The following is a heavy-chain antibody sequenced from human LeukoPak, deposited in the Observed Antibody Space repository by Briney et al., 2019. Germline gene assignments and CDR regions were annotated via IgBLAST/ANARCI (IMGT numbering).Heavy chain of an antibody. CDR2: INHSGST. CDR3: ARCGSVPKQDYYDSSGSGVCNDYFDY. V-gene: IGHV4-34*01. CDR1: GGSFSGYY. J-gene: IGHJ4*02. D-gene: IGHD3-22*01. Sequence: SETLSLTCAVYGGSFSGYYWSWIRQPPGKGLEWIGEINHSGSTNYNPSLKSRVTISVDTSKNQFSLKLSSVTAADTAVYYCARCGSVPKQDYYDSSGSGVCNDYFDYWGQGTLVTVSS.